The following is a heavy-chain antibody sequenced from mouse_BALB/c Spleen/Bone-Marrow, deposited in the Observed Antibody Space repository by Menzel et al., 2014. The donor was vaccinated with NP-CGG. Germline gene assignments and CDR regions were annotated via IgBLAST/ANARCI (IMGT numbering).Heavy chain of an antibody. Sequence: VPLQESGPELVRPGVSVKISCKGSGYTFTDYAMHWVEQSHAKSLEWIGVISTYSGNTNYNQKFKGKATMTVDKSSSTAYMELARLTSEDSAIYYCASPIYYGNYEGFAYWGQGTLVTVSA. CDR2: ISTYSGNT. CDR1: GYTFTDYA. D-gene: IGHD2-1*01. CDR3: ASPIYYGNYEGFAY. V-gene: IGHV1-67*01. J-gene: IGHJ3*01.